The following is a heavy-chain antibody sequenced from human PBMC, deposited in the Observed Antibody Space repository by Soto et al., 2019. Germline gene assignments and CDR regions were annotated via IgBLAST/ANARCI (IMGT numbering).Heavy chain of an antibody. D-gene: IGHD2-8*01. Sequence: ASVKVSCKASGGTFSSYAISWVRQAPGQGLEWMGGIIPIFGTANYAQKFQGRVTITADESTSTAYMELSSLRSEDTAVYYCARELPTYLPHRTYYYYGMDFWGQGTSVTVSS. J-gene: IGHJ6*02. V-gene: IGHV1-69*13. CDR3: ARELPTYLPHRTYYYYGMDF. CDR1: GGTFSSYA. CDR2: IIPIFGTA.